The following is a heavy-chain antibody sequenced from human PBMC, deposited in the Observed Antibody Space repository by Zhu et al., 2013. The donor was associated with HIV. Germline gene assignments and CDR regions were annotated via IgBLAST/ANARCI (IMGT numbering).Heavy chain of an antibody. J-gene: IGHJ3*02. V-gene: IGHV1-2*02. CDR1: GYTFTAYY. CDR3: ARAVGAVTHDAFDI. Sequence: QVQLVQSGAEVNKPGASVKVSCKASGYTFTAYYMHWVRQAPGQGLEWVGWLNPHSGGTNYAQNFQGRVTMTRDTAISTAYMELSRLRSDDTAMYYCARAVGAVTHDAFDIWGQGTVVTVSS. D-gene: IGHD1-26*01. CDR2: LNPHSGGT.